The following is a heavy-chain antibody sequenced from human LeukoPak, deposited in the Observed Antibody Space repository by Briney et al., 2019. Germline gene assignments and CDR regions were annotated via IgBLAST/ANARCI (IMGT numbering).Heavy chain of an antibody. V-gene: IGHV3-30*02. Sequence: GGSLRLSCAASGFTFSNYDMHWVRQAPGKGLEWVTFILYDGSNEYYADSVKGRFTISRDNSKNTLYLQMNSLRAEDTAVYDCAKLTNSWFDPWGQGTLVAVSS. D-gene: IGHD2-2*01. CDR2: ILYDGSNE. CDR3: AKLTNSWFDP. J-gene: IGHJ5*02. CDR1: GFTFSNYD.